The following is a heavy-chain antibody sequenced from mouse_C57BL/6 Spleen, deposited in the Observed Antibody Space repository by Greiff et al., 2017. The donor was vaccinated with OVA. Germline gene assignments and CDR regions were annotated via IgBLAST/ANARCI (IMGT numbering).Heavy chain of an antibody. CDR3: TRSESEFAY. Sequence: VQLQQSGTVLARPGASVKLSCKTSGYTFTSYWMHWVKQRPGQGLEWIGAIYPGNSDTSYNQKFTGKAKLTAVTSASTAYMELSSLTNEDSAVYYCTRSESEFAYWGQGTLVTVSA. CDR1: GYTFTSYW. J-gene: IGHJ3*01. V-gene: IGHV1-5*01. CDR2: IYPGNSDT.